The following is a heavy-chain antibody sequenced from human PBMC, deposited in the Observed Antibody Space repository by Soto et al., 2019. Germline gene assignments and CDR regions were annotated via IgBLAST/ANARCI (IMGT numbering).Heavy chain of an antibody. CDR2: INSDGSNT. Sequence: GGSLRLSCAASGFTFSSYWMHWVRQAPGKGLVWVSRINSDGSNTSYADSVKGRFTISRDNAKNTLYLQMNSLRAEDTAVYYCARVGGYCSGGSCYFHYYYYYGMDVWGQGTTVTVSS. D-gene: IGHD2-15*01. CDR1: GFTFSSYW. V-gene: IGHV3-74*01. J-gene: IGHJ6*02. CDR3: ARVGGYCSGGSCYFHYYYYYGMDV.